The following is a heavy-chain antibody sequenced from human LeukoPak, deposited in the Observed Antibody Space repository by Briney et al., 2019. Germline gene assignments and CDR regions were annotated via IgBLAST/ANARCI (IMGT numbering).Heavy chain of an antibody. CDR1: GFTFSTYG. CDR2: IRYDGRNI. Sequence: GGSLRLSCAASGFTFSTYGMHWVRQAPGKGLEWVAFIRYDGRNIYYADSVKGRFTISRDNSKNTLCLQMNSLRAEDTAVYYCAKEIWPTVTTPGHTHFDYWGQGTLVTVSS. D-gene: IGHD4-17*01. CDR3: AKEIWPTVTTPGHTHFDY. V-gene: IGHV3-30*02. J-gene: IGHJ4*02.